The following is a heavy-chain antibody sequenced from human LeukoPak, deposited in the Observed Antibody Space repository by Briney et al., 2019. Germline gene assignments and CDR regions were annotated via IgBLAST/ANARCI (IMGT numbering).Heavy chain of an antibody. CDR2: ISYDGSNK. V-gene: IGHV3-30-3*01. CDR1: GFTFSSYA. CDR3: ARDMISTAMATIYY. D-gene: IGHD5-24*01. Sequence: GRSLRLSCAASGFTFSSYAMHWVRQAPGKGLEWVAVISYDGSNKYYADSVKGRFTISRDNSKNTLYLQMNSLRAEDTAVYYCARDMISTAMATIYYWGQGTLVTVSS. J-gene: IGHJ4*02.